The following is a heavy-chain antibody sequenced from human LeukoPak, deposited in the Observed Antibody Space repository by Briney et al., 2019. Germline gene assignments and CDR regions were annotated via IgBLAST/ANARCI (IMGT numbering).Heavy chain of an antibody. Sequence: AVKVSCKASGGTFSSYAISWVRQAPGQGLEWMGGIIPIFGTANYAQKFQGRVTITADESTSTAYMELSSLRSEDTAVYYCAREGVGYCGGDCYRFDYWGQGTLVTVSS. J-gene: IGHJ4*02. V-gene: IGHV1-69*13. CDR3: AREGVGYCGGDCYRFDY. CDR2: IIPIFGTA. D-gene: IGHD2-21*01. CDR1: GGTFSSYA.